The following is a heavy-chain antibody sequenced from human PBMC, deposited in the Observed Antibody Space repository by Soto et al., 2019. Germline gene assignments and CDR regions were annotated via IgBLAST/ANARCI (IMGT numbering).Heavy chain of an antibody. Sequence: QVQLVQSGAEVKKPGASVKVSCKASGYTFTSYAMHWVRQAPGQRLEWMGWINAGNGNTKYSQKFQGRVTITRDTCASTVYMELSSMRSEDTAVYYCARTDGSGSCLDYWGQGTLVTVSS. CDR2: INAGNGNT. J-gene: IGHJ4*02. D-gene: IGHD3-10*01. V-gene: IGHV1-3*01. CDR1: GYTFTSYA. CDR3: ARTDGSGSCLDY.